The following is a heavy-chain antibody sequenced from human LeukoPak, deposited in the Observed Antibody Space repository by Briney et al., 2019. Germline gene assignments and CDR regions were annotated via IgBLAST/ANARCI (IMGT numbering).Heavy chain of an antibody. D-gene: IGHD6-19*01. J-gene: IGHJ4*02. CDR1: GFRFSNYW. Sequence: GGSLRLSCAVSGFRFSNYWMTWVRQAPGKGLEGVANIKHDGSGPSYLDSVKGRFTISRDNDRNLLSLQMSGLRVEDTAVYYCARAREITVTGTDYFDSWGQGTLVTVSS. CDR3: ARAREITVTGTDYFDS. CDR2: IKHDGSGP. V-gene: IGHV3-7*01.